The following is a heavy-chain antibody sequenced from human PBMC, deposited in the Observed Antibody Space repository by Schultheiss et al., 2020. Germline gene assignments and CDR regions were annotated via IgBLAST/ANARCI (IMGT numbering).Heavy chain of an antibody. Sequence: GGSLRLSCAASGFTFSSYAMSWVRQAPGKGLEWVSAISGSGGSTYYADSVKGRFTISRDNSKNTLYLQMNSLRAEDTAVYYCAKSYGDYTIEKYYFDYWGQGTLVTVSS. D-gene: IGHD4-17*01. V-gene: IGHV3-23*01. J-gene: IGHJ4*02. CDR3: AKSYGDYTIEKYYFDY. CDR2: ISGSGGST. CDR1: GFTFSSYA.